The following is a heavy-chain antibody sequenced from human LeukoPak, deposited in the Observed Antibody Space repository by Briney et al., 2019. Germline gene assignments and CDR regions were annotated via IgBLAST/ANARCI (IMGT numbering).Heavy chain of an antibody. Sequence: GGSLRLSCAASGFTFSSYAMSWVRQAPGKGLEWVSAISGSGGSTYYADSVKGRFTISRDNSKNTLYLQMNSLRAEDTAVYYCAQDHLPYCSGGSCYPIGYWGQGTLVTVSS. D-gene: IGHD2-15*01. V-gene: IGHV3-23*01. CDR2: ISGSGGST. CDR1: GFTFSSYA. J-gene: IGHJ4*02. CDR3: AQDHLPYCSGGSCYPIGY.